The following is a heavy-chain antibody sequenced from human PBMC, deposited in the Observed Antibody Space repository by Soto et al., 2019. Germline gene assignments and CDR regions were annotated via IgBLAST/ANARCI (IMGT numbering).Heavy chain of an antibody. Sequence: RASVKVSCKASRNTFTGYYVHWVRQAPGQGLEWMGWINPNSGDTNSAQKFQGRVTMTRDTSISTAYMELSRLRSDDTAVYYCARARGYGDLDYWGQGTLVTVSS. V-gene: IGHV1-2*02. CDR1: RNTFTGYY. D-gene: IGHD4-17*01. CDR2: INPNSGDT. CDR3: ARARGYGDLDY. J-gene: IGHJ4*02.